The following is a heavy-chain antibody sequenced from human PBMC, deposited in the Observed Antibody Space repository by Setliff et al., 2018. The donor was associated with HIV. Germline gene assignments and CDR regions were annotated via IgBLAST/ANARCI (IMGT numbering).Heavy chain of an antibody. CDR3: ARGRSRYYYDGSGCYVDY. J-gene: IGHJ4*02. CDR1: GGSISGYY. V-gene: IGHV4-59*01. Sequence: PSETLSLTCTVSGGSISGYYWSWIRQPPGKGLEWIGYIYYIGNTNYNPSPKGRVTLSVDTSKNQLSLKLSSVTAADTAVYYCARGRSRYYYDGSGCYVDYWGQGTLVTVSS. D-gene: IGHD3-22*01. CDR2: IYYIGNT.